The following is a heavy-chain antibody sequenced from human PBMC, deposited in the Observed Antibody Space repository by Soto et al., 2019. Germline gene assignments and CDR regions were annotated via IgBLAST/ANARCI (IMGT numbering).Heavy chain of an antibody. CDR1: GGTFTSYY. D-gene: IGHD2-21*02. J-gene: IGHJ4*02. Sequence: ASVKVSCKASGGTFTSYYMHWVLQAPGQGLEWMGIINPSGGSTSYAQKFQGRVTMTRDTSTSTVYMELSGLRSEDTAVYYCARAYCGGDCDYFDYWGQGTLVTVSS. CDR2: INPSGGST. V-gene: IGHV1-46*01. CDR3: ARAYCGGDCDYFDY.